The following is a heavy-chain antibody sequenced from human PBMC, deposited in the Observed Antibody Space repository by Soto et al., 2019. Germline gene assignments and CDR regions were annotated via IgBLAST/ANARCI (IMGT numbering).Heavy chain of an antibody. CDR1: GFTFSGSA. V-gene: IGHV3-73*01. CDR2: IRSKANTYAT. D-gene: IGHD2-8*02. J-gene: IGHJ3*02. Sequence: PGGSLRLSCAASGFTFSGSAMHWVRQASGKGLEWVGHIRSKANTYATAYAASVKGRFTISRDDSKDTAYLQMNSLKTEDTAVYYCSRHTSGPATDAFDIWGQGTMVTVSS. CDR3: SRHTSGPATDAFDI.